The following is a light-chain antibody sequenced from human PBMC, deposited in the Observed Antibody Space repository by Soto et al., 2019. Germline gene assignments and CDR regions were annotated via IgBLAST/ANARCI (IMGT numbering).Light chain of an antibody. V-gene: IGKV1-39*01. CDR2: VAS. CDR1: QSVGNY. J-gene: IGKJ4*01. CDR3: QQSSSTPQT. Sequence: DIQMTQSPSSMSASVGDRVTITCRASQSVGNYLSWYQQKQGKGPKLLINVASTLQSGVPSRFSGSGSGTDFTLAISSLQPEDFATYYCQQSSSTPQTFGGGTRVEIK.